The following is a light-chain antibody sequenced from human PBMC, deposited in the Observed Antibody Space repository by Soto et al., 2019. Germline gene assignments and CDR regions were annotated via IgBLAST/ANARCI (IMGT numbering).Light chain of an antibody. Sequence: DIQMTQSPSAMSASVGDRVTITCRASQGITNRLAWYQQKPGKAPKLLIYEASSLQSGVPSRISGSGSGTDFTLTISSLQPEDFATYYCQQANSFPINFGQGTRLEIK. CDR1: QGITNR. V-gene: IGKV1-12*01. CDR3: QQANSFPIN. J-gene: IGKJ5*01. CDR2: EAS.